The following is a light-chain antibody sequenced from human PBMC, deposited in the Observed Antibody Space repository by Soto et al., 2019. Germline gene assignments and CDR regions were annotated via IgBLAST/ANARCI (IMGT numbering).Light chain of an antibody. CDR1: QSVSSN. J-gene: IGKJ2*01. V-gene: IGKV3-15*01. Sequence: EIVMTQSPATLSVSPGERATLSCRASQSVSSNLAWYQQKCGQAPRLLIYGASTRATGIPARFSGNGSGTEFTLTISSLQSEDFAIYYCQQYNNWPPYTFGQGTKLEIK. CDR2: GAS. CDR3: QQYNNWPPYT.